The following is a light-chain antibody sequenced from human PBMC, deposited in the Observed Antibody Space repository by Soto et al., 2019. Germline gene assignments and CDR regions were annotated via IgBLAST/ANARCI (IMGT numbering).Light chain of an antibody. CDR2: GSF. Sequence: EIVLTQSPGTLSLSPGERATLSCRASQSVSIKLAWYQQKPGQAPRLLIVGSFARATGIPARFSGSGSGSEFTLTISGLQSEDFAVYYCQQYNDRPPITFGQGTRLEIK. CDR1: QSVSIK. CDR3: QQYNDRPPIT. J-gene: IGKJ5*01. V-gene: IGKV3-15*01.